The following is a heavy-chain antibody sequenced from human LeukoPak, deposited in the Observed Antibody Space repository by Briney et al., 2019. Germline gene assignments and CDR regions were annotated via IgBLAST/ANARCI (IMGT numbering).Heavy chain of an antibody. Sequence: GGSLRLSCAASGFSFSSYAMSWVRQAPGKGLEWVSAISGSGYETYYADSVKGRFTISRDNSKNSLYLQMNSLRGEDTAVYYCAKWDYSGSGGYPDTSNDLWGEGTLVPVSS. D-gene: IGHD3-10*01. CDR2: ISGSGYET. CDR1: GFSFSSYA. V-gene: IGHV3-23*01. CDR3: AKWDYSGSGGYPDTSNDL. J-gene: IGHJ5*02.